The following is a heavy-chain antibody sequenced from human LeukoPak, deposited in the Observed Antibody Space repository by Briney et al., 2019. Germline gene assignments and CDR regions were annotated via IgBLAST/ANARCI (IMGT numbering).Heavy chain of an antibody. CDR3: VSGVDAFDI. CDR1: GGSVSSGSYY. V-gene: IGHV4-61*01. Sequence: SETLSLTCTVSGGSVSSGSYYWSWLRQPPGKGLEWIGYIYYSGSTNYNPSLKSRVTISVDTSKNQFSLKLSSVTAADTAVYYCVSGVDAFDIWGQGTMVTVSS. CDR2: IYYSGST. D-gene: IGHD2-8*01. J-gene: IGHJ3*02.